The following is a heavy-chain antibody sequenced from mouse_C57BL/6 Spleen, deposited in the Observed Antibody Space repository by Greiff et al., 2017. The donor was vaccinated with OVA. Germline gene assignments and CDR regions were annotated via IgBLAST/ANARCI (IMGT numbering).Heavy chain of an antibody. V-gene: IGHV1-59*01. CDR3: ALNYDYDWGAY. D-gene: IGHD2-4*01. Sequence: QVQLKQPGAELVRPGTSVKLSCKASGYTFTSYWMHWVKQRPGQGLEWIGVIDPSDSYTNYNQKFKGKATLTVDTSSSTAYMQLSSLTSEDSAVYYCALNYDYDWGAYWGQGTLVTVSA. CDR2: IDPSDSYT. CDR1: GYTFTSYW. J-gene: IGHJ3*01.